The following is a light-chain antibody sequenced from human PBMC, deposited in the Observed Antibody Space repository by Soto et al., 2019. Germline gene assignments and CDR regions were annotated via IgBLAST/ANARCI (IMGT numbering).Light chain of an antibody. V-gene: IGKV1-5*03. J-gene: IGKJ1*01. CDR1: QSISIW. CDR3: HQYNSYSLT. CDR2: KAS. Sequence: DIQMTQSPSTLSASVGDRVTITCRASQSISIWLAWYQQKPGKAPKLLIYKASSLESGIPSRFSGSGSGTEVTPTISSMQPDDFAAYYCHQYNSYSLTFGQGTKVEIK.